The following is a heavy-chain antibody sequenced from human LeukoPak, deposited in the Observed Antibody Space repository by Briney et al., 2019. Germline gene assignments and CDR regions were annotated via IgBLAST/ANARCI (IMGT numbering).Heavy chain of an antibody. Sequence: GGSLRLSCAASGFTFSSYGMHWVRQAPGKGLEWVAFIRYHRSNKYYADSVKGRFTISRDNSKNTLYLQMNSLRAEDTAVYFCAKPRRDYDILTASDYWGQGTLVTVSS. CDR3: AKPRRDYDILTASDY. CDR1: GFTFSSYG. CDR2: IRYHRSNK. V-gene: IGHV3-30*02. D-gene: IGHD3-9*01. J-gene: IGHJ4*02.